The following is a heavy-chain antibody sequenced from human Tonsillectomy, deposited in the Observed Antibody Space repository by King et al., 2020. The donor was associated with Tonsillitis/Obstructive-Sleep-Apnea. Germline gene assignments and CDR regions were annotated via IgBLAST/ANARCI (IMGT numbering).Heavy chain of an antibody. V-gene: IGHV3-30*04. CDR1: GFTFRNYI. CDR2: ISNDGINK. J-gene: IGHJ3*02. D-gene: IGHD7-27*01. Sequence: VQLVESGGGVVQPGTSLRLSCAASGFTFRNYIMHWVRQAPGKGLEWVALISNDGINKYYADSLKGRFTISRDNSKNTLYLQMNSLRPEDTAVYHCAGAPDKRQLGSDAFDIWGQGTMVTVSS. CDR3: AGAPDKRQLGSDAFDI.